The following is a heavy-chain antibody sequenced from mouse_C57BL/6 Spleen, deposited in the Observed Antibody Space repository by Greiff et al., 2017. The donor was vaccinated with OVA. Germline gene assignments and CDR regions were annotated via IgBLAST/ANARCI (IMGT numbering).Heavy chain of an antibody. D-gene: IGHD1-1*01. CDR3: ARDDYGSSWFAY. J-gene: IGHJ3*01. Sequence: EVHLVESAGGLVQPGSSMKLSCTASGFTFSDYYMAWVRQVPEKGLEWVANINYDGSSTYYLDSLKSRFIISRDNAKNILYLQMSSLKSEDTATYYCARDDYGSSWFAYWGQGTLVTVSA. CDR1: GFTFSDYY. V-gene: IGHV5-16*01. CDR2: INYDGSST.